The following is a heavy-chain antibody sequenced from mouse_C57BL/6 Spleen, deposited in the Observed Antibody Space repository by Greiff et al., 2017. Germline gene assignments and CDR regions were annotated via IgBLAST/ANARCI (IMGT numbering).Heavy chain of an antibody. CDR3: TRDGGLRDYARDY. Sequence: EVKVVESGEGLVKPGGSLKLSCAASGFPFSSYAMSWVRQTPEKRLEWVAYISSGGDYIYYADTVKGRFTISRDNARNTLYLQMSSLKSEDTAMYYCTRDGGLRDYARDYWGQGTSVTVSS. CDR2: ISSGGDYI. V-gene: IGHV5-9-1*02. J-gene: IGHJ4*01. D-gene: IGHD2-4*01. CDR1: GFPFSSYA.